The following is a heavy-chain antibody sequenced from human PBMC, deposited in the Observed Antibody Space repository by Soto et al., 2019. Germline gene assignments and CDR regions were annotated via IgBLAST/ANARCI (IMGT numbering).Heavy chain of an antibody. D-gene: IGHD6-6*01. CDR1: GGSISSYY. CDR2: IYYSGST. CDR3: ATSTYSSSPYYYYGMDV. Sequence: SETLSLTCTASGGSISSYYWSWIRQPPGKGLEWIGYIYYSGSTNYNPSLKSRVTISVDTSKNQFSLKLSSVTAADTAVYYCATSTYSSSPYYYYGMDVWGQGTKVTVYS. J-gene: IGHJ6*02. V-gene: IGHV4-59*01.